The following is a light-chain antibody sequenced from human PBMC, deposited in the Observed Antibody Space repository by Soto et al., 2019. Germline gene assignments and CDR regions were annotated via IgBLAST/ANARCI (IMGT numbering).Light chain of an antibody. CDR2: GVN. Sequence: QSALTQPRSVSGSPGQSVTISCTGTSSDVGGYNYVSWHQQHPGKAPKLMIYGVNKRPSGVPDRFSGSKSGNTASLTISGLQTEDEADYYCCSYAGSYTYVFGTGTKLTVL. J-gene: IGLJ1*01. V-gene: IGLV2-11*01. CDR1: SSDVGGYNY. CDR3: CSYAGSYTYV.